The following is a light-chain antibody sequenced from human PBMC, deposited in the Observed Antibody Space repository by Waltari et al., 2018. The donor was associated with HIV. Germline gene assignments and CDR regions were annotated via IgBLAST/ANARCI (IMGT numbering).Light chain of an antibody. J-gene: IGKJ3*01. CDR3: QQYYNAPFT. V-gene: IGKV4-1*01. CDR2: WAS. Sequence: IVMTQSPDSLAVSLGERATLNCNSSTSVFDRSKNKNYLAWYQQKPGQPPKLLIYWASTRGSGVPDRFSGSGSGTSFTLTISSLQAEDVAVYYCQQYYNAPFTFGPGTKVIVK. CDR1: TSVFDRSKNKNY.